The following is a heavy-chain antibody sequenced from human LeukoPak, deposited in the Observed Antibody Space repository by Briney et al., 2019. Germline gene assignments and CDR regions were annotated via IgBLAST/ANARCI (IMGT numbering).Heavy chain of an antibody. CDR1: GGSINSYY. V-gene: IGHV4-59*01. Sequence: SETLSLTCTVSGGSINSYYWSWIRQPPGKGLEWIGYIYYSGSTNYNPSLKSRVTISVDTSKNQFSLKLSSVTAADTAVYYCASSSSPTASSNDYWGQGTLVTVSS. D-gene: IGHD6-6*01. CDR3: ASSSSPTASSNDY. CDR2: IYYSGST. J-gene: IGHJ4*02.